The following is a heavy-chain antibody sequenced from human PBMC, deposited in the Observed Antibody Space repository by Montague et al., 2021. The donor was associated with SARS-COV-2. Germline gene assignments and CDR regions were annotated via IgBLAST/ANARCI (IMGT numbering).Heavy chain of an antibody. J-gene: IGHJ4*02. D-gene: IGHD2-15*01. Sequence: LEWLSLIYWDGDERYSPSLKSRLTIPKDTSRNQVVLRMTHMDPADTGTYYCAHNIHIGHPPRYWGQGALLTVSS. CDR3: AHNIHIGHPPRY. V-gene: IGHV2-5*02. CDR2: IYWDGDE.